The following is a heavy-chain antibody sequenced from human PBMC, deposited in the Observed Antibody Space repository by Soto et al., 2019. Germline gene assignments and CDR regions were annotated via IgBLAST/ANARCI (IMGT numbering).Heavy chain of an antibody. V-gene: IGHV4-59*01. Sequence: PXETLSLTCTVSGCSISSYYWSWIRQPPGKGLEWTGYIYYSGTTNYNPSLKSRVTISVDTSKNQFSLKLSSVTAADTAVYYCASTHIVVVTDAFDIWGQGTMVTVSS. CDR3: ASTHIVVVTDAFDI. J-gene: IGHJ3*02. CDR1: GCSISSYY. D-gene: IGHD2-21*02. CDR2: IYYSGTT.